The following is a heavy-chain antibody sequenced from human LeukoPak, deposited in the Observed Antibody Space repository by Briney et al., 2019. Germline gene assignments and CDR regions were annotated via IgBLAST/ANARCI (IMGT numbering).Heavy chain of an antibody. J-gene: IGHJ6*03. CDR1: GYSFTGYW. Sequence: GESLKISCKGSGYSFTGYWIGWVRQMPGKGLEWMGIIYPGDSDTRYSPSFQGQVTISADKSISTAYLQWSSLKASDTAMYYCARSKGYCSSTSCYYYYYYMDVWGKGTTVTVSS. D-gene: IGHD2-2*01. CDR2: IYPGDSDT. V-gene: IGHV5-51*01. CDR3: ARSKGYCSSTSCYYYYYYMDV.